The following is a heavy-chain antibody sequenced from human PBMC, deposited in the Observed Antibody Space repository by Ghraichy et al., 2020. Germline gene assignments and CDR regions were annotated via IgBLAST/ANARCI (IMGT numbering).Heavy chain of an antibody. D-gene: IGHD3-10*01. V-gene: IGHV3-7*01. CDR1: GFPFSGHW. J-gene: IGHJ4*02. Sequence: GESLNISCAASGFPFSGHWLSWVRQAPGKGLEWVANIKYDGSEKNYMDSLRGRFTISRDNAKNSLYLHINSLRAEDTAVYYCATYGSGSYYTFDHWGQGTLVTVSS. CDR2: IKYDGSEK. CDR3: ATYGSGSYYTFDH.